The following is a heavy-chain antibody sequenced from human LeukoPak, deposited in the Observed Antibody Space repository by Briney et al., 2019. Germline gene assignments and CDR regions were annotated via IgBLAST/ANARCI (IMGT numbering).Heavy chain of an antibody. J-gene: IGHJ4*02. Sequence: ASVNVSCKASGYTFTTYGISWVRQAPGQELEWMGWINTYNGNANSAQKFQERVTMSRDTSTSTAYMDLRRLRSDDAAVYYCARDCNSGSCYSDSWGQGTLVTVSS. CDR2: INTYNGNA. CDR3: ARDCNSGSCYSDS. CDR1: GYTFTTYG. V-gene: IGHV1-18*01. D-gene: IGHD2-15*01.